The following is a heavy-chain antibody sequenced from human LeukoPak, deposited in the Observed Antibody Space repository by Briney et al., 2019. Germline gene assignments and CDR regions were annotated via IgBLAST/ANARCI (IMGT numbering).Heavy chain of an antibody. CDR1: GASISSYY. J-gene: IGHJ4*02. CDR3: ARGGDSSGYYSLDF. V-gene: IGHV4-59*01. Sequence: SETLSRTCTVSGASISSYYWSRIRQPPGKGLEWIGYIYYSRSTNYNPSLESRVTISGDTSKNQFSLKLSSVAAADTAVYYCARGGDSSGYYSLDFWGQGTLVTVSP. D-gene: IGHD3-22*01. CDR2: IYYSRST.